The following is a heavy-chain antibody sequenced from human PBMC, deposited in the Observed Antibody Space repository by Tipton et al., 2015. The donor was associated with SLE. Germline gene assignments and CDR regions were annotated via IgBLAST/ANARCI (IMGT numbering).Heavy chain of an antibody. V-gene: IGHV4-34*01. CDR3: ARHPHYDFWSGPFDY. CDR2: INHSGST. Sequence: TLSLTCAVYGGSFSGYYCSWIRQPPGKGLEWIGEINHSGSTNYNPSLKSRVTISVDTSKNQFSLKLSSVTAADTAVYYCARHPHYDFWSGPFDYWGQGTLVTVSS. CDR1: GGSFSGYY. D-gene: IGHD3-3*01. J-gene: IGHJ4*02.